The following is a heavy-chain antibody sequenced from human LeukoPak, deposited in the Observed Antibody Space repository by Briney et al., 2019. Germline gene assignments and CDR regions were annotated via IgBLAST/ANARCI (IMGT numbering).Heavy chain of an antibody. Sequence: ESGPTLVNPTQTLTLTCNFSGFSLSTSGVSVGWIRQPPGKALEWLALIYWNGDKRYSPSLRSRLTITKDTSKNQVVLTMTNIDPVDTATYYCARRDGWFDPWGQGTLVTVSS. CDR1: GFSLSTSGVS. J-gene: IGHJ5*02. V-gene: IGHV2-5*01. CDR3: ARRDGWFDP. CDR2: IYWNGDK.